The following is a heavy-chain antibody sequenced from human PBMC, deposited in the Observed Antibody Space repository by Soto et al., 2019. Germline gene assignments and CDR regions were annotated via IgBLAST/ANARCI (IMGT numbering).Heavy chain of an antibody. CDR3: AKDLKVSGSHYGTLNYYYGMDV. CDR1: GFTFSSYG. CDR2: IAYDGSLK. V-gene: IGHV3-30*18. D-gene: IGHD3-10*01. Sequence: QVQLVESGGGVVQPGGTLRLCCAASGFTFSSYGMQWVRQAPGKGLEWVAVIAYDGSLKYYVDSVKGRFTISRDNSKNTLYLQINSLRAEDTAVYYCAKDLKVSGSHYGTLNYYYGMDVWGQGTTVSV. J-gene: IGHJ6*02.